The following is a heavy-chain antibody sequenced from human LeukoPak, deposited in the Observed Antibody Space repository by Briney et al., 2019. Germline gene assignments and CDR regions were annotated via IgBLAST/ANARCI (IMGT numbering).Heavy chain of an antibody. CDR3: ARDLGAGAGNLDY. Sequence: SETLSLTCTVSGGSISSSGYYWGWIRQPPGKGLEWIGSIYHSGSTYYNPSLKSRVTISVDTSKNQFSLKLSSVTAADTAVYYCARDLGAGAGNLDYWGQGSLVTVSS. D-gene: IGHD4-23*01. J-gene: IGHJ4*02. V-gene: IGHV4-39*07. CDR1: GGSISSSGYY. CDR2: IYHSGST.